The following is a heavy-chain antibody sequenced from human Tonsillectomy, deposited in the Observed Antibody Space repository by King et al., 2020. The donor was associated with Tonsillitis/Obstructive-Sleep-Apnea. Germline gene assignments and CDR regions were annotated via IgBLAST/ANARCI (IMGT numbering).Heavy chain of an antibody. CDR1: GDSVSSKSAA. D-gene: IGHD1-7*01. CDR3: ARGDHKWNYEAHYSYYYGMDV. V-gene: IGHV6-1*01. CDR2: TYYRSKWYK. J-gene: IGHJ6*02. Sequence: QLQESGPGLVKPSQTLSLTCAISGDSVSSKSAAWNWIRQSPSRGLEWLGRTYYRSKWYKDYAASVKSRITLNADTSKNQFSLQLNSVTPEDTAVNYCARGDHKWNYEAHYSYYYGMDVWGQGTTVTVSS.